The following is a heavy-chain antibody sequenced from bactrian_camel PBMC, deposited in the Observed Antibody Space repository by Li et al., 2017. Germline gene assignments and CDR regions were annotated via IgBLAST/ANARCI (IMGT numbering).Heavy chain of an antibody. D-gene: IGHD6*01. J-gene: IGHJ6*01. Sequence: HVQLVESGGGSVQVGGSLRLSCAASGNTYTSSCMAWFRQVPGKERERVARVDSDGTALYADSVKGRFTISKDKRRHTLVLQMNSLKPDDTAMYYCAADRRPEGSWPRCDFAHWGQGTQVTVS. CDR3: AADRRPEGSWPRCDFAH. V-gene: IGHV3S53*01. CDR2: VDSDGTA. CDR1: GNTYTSSC.